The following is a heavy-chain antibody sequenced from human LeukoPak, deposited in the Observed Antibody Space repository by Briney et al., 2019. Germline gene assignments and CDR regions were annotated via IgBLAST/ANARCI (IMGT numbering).Heavy chain of an antibody. CDR3: ARGIRVGPSASYYYMDV. D-gene: IGHD1-26*01. Sequence: SETLSLTCTVSGGSISSYYWSWIRQPPGKGLEWIGYIYYSGSTNYNPSLKSRVTISVDTSKNQFSLKLSSVTAADTAVYYRARGIRVGPSASYYYMDVWGKGTTVTVSS. CDR2: IYYSGST. CDR1: GGSISSYY. V-gene: IGHV4-59*01. J-gene: IGHJ6*03.